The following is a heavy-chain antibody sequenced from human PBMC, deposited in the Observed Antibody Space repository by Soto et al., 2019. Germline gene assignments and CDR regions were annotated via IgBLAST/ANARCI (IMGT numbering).Heavy chain of an antibody. D-gene: IGHD3-22*01. CDR1: GFALSSFW. J-gene: IGHJ4*02. CDR2: IKGDGSEQ. V-gene: IGHV3-7*01. CDR3: TRNQVKADY. Sequence: EVQLVESGADLVQPGGSLRLSCVASGFALSSFWMTWVRQAPGKGLEWVAKIKGDGSEQNYVDSVRGRFTISRDNAKNSVYLQMNSLRVDDTAVYYCTRNQVKADYWGQGTLVTVSS.